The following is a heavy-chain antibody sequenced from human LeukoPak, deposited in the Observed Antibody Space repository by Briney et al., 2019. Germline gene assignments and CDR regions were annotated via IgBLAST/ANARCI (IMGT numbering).Heavy chain of an antibody. CDR1: GFTFSSIA. CDR2: IRSNGDTA. Sequence: PGGSLRLSCAASGFTFSSIAMTWVRQAPGKGLEWVSTIRSNGDTAYNADSVKGRFTISRDNSKNTLYLQMYSLRVEDTAIYYCAKGQELDDGVFDSWGQGTLVTVSS. V-gene: IGHV3-23*01. J-gene: IGHJ4*02. CDR3: AKGQELDDGVFDS. D-gene: IGHD1-1*01.